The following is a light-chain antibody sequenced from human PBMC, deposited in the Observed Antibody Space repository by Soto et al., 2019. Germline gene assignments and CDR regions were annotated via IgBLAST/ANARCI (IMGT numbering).Light chain of an antibody. Sequence: DIVMTQSPDSLAVSLGERATINCKSSQSLLDSSKNKNYLAWYQQKPGQPPKLLIYWASTRESGVPDRFSGSGSGTDFTLTISSLEPEDFAVYYCQQRSDWLPITFGQGTRLEIK. CDR1: QSLLDSSKNKNY. CDR2: WAS. V-gene: IGKV4-1*01. J-gene: IGKJ5*01. CDR3: QQRSDWLPIT.